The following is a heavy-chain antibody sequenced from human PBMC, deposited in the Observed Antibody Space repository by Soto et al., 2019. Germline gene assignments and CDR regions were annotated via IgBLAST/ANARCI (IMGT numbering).Heavy chain of an antibody. CDR3: AKEGNPNLYYDFWSGYFTTGWTSGNWFDP. CDR1: GFTFSSYA. J-gene: IGHJ5*02. CDR2: ISGSGGST. V-gene: IGHV3-23*01. D-gene: IGHD3-3*01. Sequence: EVQLLESGGGLVQPGGSLRLSCAASGFTFSSYAMSWVRQAPGKGLEWVSAISGSGGSTYYADSVKGRFTISRDNSKNTLYLQMNSLRAEDTAVYYCAKEGNPNLYYDFWSGYFTTGWTSGNWFDPWGQGTLVTVSS.